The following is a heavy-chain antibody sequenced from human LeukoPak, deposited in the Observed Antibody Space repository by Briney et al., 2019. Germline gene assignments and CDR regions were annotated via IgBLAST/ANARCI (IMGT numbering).Heavy chain of an antibody. Sequence: GASVKVSCKTSGYTFSDYTIHWVRQAPGQGLEWMGWINPSSNAANYAPRFEGRVSLTRDTSISTADMVLTSLTSDDTGVYYCARSRELLDFDTWGQGTLVSVSS. CDR1: GYTFSDYT. CDR2: INPSSNAA. J-gene: IGHJ4*02. D-gene: IGHD3-10*01. V-gene: IGHV1-2*02. CDR3: ARSRELLDFDT.